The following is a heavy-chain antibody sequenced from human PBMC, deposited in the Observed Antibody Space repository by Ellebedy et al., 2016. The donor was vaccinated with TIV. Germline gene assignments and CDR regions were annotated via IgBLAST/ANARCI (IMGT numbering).Heavy chain of an antibody. CDR3: AKDRNWNYNFDY. D-gene: IGHD1-7*01. CDR1: GFTSADYA. CDR2: ISWNSGSI. V-gene: IGHV3-9*02. J-gene: IGHJ4*02. Sequence: GRSLRLSXAASGFTSADYAMHWVRQAPGKGLEWVSGISWNSGSIVYADSVKGRFTISRDNAKNSLYLQMNSLRAEDTAVYYCAKDRNWNYNFDYWGQGTLVTVSS.